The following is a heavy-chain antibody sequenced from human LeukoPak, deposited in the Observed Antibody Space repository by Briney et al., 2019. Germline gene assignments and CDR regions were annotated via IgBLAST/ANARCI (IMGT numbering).Heavy chain of an antibody. D-gene: IGHD3-16*02. V-gene: IGHV4-59*01. J-gene: IGHJ4*02. CDR1: GGSISSYY. CDR2: IYYSGST. CDR3: ARVIDLVEFDY. Sequence: SETLSLTCTVSGGSISSYYWSWIRQPPGKGLEWIGYIYYSGSTNYNPSLKSRVTISVDTSKNQFSLKLGSVTAADTAVYYCARVIDLVEFDYWGQGTLVTVSS.